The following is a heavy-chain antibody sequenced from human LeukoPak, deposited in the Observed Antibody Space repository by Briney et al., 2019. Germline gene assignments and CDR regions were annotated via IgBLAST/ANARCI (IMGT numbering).Heavy chain of an antibody. CDR3: ARAAVAGTNAFDI. V-gene: IGHV1-2*02. J-gene: IGHJ3*02. CDR2: INPNSGGT. CDR1: GYTFTGYY. Sequence: GASVKVSCKASGYTFTGYYMHWVRQAPGQGLEWMGWINPNSGGTNYAQKFQGRVTMTRDTSISTAYMELSRLRSDDTAVYYCARAAVAGTNAFDIWGQGTMVTVSS. D-gene: IGHD6-19*01.